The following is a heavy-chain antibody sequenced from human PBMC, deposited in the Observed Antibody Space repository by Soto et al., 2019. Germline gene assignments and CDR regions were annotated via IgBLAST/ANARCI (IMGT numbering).Heavy chain of an antibody. J-gene: IGHJ6*02. V-gene: IGHV1-69*13. Sequence: ASVKVSCKASGGTFSSYAISWVRQAPGQGLEWMGGIIPIFGTANYAQKFQGRVTITADESTSTAYMELSSLRSEDTAVYYCARDQSRGIAHPFFYYYGMGVWGQGTTVTVSS. CDR3: ARDQSRGIAHPFFYYYGMGV. CDR1: GGTFSSYA. CDR2: IIPIFGTA. D-gene: IGHD6-13*01.